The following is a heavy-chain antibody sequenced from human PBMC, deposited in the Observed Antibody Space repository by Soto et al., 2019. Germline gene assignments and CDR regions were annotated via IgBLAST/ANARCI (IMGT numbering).Heavy chain of an antibody. CDR2: IDSDGSST. J-gene: IGHJ4*02. D-gene: IGHD1-1*01. CDR3: AQRNEEFHYFHY. V-gene: IGHV3-74*01. Sequence: PGGSLRLSCAASGFTFSNYWMHWVRQAPGRGLVWVSRIDSDGSSTNYADSVKGRFTISRDNAKNTLYLQMNSLRAEDTAVYYCAQRNEEFHYFHYWGQGTLVTVSS. CDR1: GFTFSNYW.